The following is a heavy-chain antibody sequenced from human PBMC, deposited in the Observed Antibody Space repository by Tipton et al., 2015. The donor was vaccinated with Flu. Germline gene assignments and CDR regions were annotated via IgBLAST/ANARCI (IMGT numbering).Heavy chain of an antibody. D-gene: IGHD3-22*01. Sequence: TLSLTCTVSGDSISSYYWSWIRQPPGKGLEWIGYMYYSGSTKYNPSLKSRVTISIDTSKNEFSLKLSSVTAADTAVYFCARPNYYDTSGYYSFDYWGQGALVTVSS. V-gene: IGHV4-59*08. CDR2: MYYSGST. CDR3: ARPNYYDTSGYYSFDY. CDR1: GDSISSYY. J-gene: IGHJ4*02.